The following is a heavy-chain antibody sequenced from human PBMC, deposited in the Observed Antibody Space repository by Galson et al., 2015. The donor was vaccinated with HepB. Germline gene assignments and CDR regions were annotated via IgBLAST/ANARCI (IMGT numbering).Heavy chain of an antibody. CDR2: ITDGGTT. CDR3: IPHPYRSPGDY. CDR1: GFTFSNAR. J-gene: IGHJ4*02. V-gene: IGHV3-15*01. Sequence: SLRLSCAASGFTFSNARMTWVRQAPGKGLEWVGRITDGGTTDYAAPVKGRFTISRDDSKNTLYLEMDSLKTEDTAVYYCIPHPYRSPGDYWGQGTLVTVSS. D-gene: IGHD6-19*01.